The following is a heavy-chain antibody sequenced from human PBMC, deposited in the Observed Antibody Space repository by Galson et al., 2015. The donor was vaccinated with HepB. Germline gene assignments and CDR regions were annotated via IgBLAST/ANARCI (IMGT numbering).Heavy chain of an antibody. V-gene: IGHV3-33*01. CDR1: GFTFSSYG. CDR3: AIGGRGLFGVAQVSPFDY. D-gene: IGHD3-3*01. J-gene: IGHJ4*02. Sequence: SLRLSCAASGFTFSSYGMHWVRQAPGKGLEWVAVIWYDGSNKYYADSVKGRFTISRDNSKNTLYLQMNSLRAEDTAVYYCAIGGRGLFGVAQVSPFDYWGQGTLVTVSS. CDR2: IWYDGSNK.